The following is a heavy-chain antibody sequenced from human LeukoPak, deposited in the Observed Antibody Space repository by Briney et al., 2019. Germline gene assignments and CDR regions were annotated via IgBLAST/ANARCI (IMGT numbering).Heavy chain of an antibody. V-gene: IGHV1-2*02. D-gene: IGHD3-22*01. CDR3: GREYYDSSGSWFDP. CDR2: INPNSGGT. J-gene: IGHJ5*02. CDR1: GYTFTGYY. Sequence: GASVKVSCKASGYTFTGYYMHWVRQAPGQGLEWMGWINPNSGGTNYAQKFRGRVTMTRDTSISTAYMELSRLRSDDTAVYYCGREYYDSSGSWFDPWGQGTLVTVSS.